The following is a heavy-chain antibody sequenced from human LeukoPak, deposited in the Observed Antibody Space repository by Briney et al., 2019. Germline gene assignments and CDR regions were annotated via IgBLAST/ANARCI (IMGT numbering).Heavy chain of an antibody. Sequence: SETLSLTCSVSGGSISSRSYYWGWIRQPPGKGLEWIGSMSSSVSTYYNPSLKSRVTISLDTSKNQFSLNLNSVTAADTAVYYCASSLDTAMVPDYWGQGTLVTVSS. V-gene: IGHV4-39*07. J-gene: IGHJ4*02. CDR3: ASSLDTAMVPDY. CDR2: MSSSVST. CDR1: GGSISSRSYY. D-gene: IGHD5-18*01.